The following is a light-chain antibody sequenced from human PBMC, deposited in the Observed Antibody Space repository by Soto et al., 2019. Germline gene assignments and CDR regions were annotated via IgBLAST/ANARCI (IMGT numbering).Light chain of an antibody. J-gene: IGKJ1*01. CDR3: QQYGSSSWT. Sequence: EIVLTQSPGTLSMSPGERATLSCRASQGITGTYLAWYQQKPGQAPRLLIYGASSRATGIPDRFSGSGSGTDFTLSISRLEPEDFAVYYCQQYGSSSWTFGQGTKVDI. V-gene: IGKV3-20*01. CDR2: GAS. CDR1: QGITGTY.